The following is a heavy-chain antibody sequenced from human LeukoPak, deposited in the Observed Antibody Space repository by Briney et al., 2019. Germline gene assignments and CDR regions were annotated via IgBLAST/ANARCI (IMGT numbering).Heavy chain of an antibody. CDR3: ARAPSEIGGYYPEYFRH. CDR2: IKSDGKT. Sequence: GGSLRLSCAASGFTFSSYWMHWVRQAPGKGLVWVSRIKSDGKTNYADSVKGRFTTSRDNAKNTVSLQMNSLRAEDTGVYYCARAPSEIGGYYPEYFRHWGQGTLVTVSS. J-gene: IGHJ1*01. D-gene: IGHD3-22*01. CDR1: GFTFSSYW. V-gene: IGHV3-74*01.